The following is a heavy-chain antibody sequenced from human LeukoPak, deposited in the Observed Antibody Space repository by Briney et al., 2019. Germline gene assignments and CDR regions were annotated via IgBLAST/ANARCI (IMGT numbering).Heavy chain of an antibody. CDR3: ARDYGDYEGGG. CDR1: GFAFSSYA. D-gene: IGHD4-17*01. CDR2: ISVTGGSP. V-gene: IGHV3-23*01. J-gene: IGHJ4*02. Sequence: GGSLRLSCAASGFAFSSYAMSWVRLAPGKGPEWVSGISVTGGSPYYADSVQGRFTISRDNSKNTLYLEMNSLRAEDTAVYYCARDYGDYEGGGWGQGTLVTVSS.